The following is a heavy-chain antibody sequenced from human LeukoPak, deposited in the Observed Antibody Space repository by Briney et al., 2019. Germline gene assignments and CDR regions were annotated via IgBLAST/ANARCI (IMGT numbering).Heavy chain of an antibody. CDR3: AQSGYSYGLPY. D-gene: IGHD5-18*01. Sequence: GGSLRLSCIASGFTFSSYGMSWVRQAPGKGLEWVSAISGSGGSTYYADSVKGRFTISRDNSKNTLYLQMNSLRAEDTAVYYCAQSGYSYGLPYWGQGTLVTVSS. V-gene: IGHV3-23*01. J-gene: IGHJ4*02. CDR2: ISGSGGST. CDR1: GFTFSSYG.